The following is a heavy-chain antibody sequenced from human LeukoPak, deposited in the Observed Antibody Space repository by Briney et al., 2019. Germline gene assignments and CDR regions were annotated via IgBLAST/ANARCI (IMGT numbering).Heavy chain of an antibody. Sequence: GGSLRLSCAASGFSLSTYGVSWVRQPPGKGLEWVSGITGTGGSTYYADSVKGRFTVSRDTSKNTLYLQLNSLRAEDTAIYYCAKDHGTAVAGFYYWGQGTLVTVSS. CDR2: ITGTGGST. V-gene: IGHV3-23*01. CDR3: AKDHGTAVAGFYY. D-gene: IGHD6-19*01. CDR1: GFSLSTYG. J-gene: IGHJ4*02.